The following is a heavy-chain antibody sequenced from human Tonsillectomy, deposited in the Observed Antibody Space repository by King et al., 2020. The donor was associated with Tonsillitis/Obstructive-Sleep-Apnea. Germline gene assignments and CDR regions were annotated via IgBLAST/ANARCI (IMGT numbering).Heavy chain of an antibody. V-gene: IGHV4-39*01. CDR1: GGSISSSSYY. CDR2: IYYSGST. J-gene: IGHJ3*02. Sequence: QLQESGPGLVKPSETLSLTCTVSGGSISSSSYYWGWIRQPPGKGLEWIGSIYYSGSTYYNPSLKSRVTISVDTSKNQFSLKLSSVTAADTAVYYCASEDPAATDAFDIWGQGTMVTVSS. D-gene: IGHD2-2*01. CDR3: ASEDPAATDAFDI.